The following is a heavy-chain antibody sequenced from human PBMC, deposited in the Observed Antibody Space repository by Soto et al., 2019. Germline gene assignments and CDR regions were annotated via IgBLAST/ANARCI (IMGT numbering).Heavy chain of an antibody. J-gene: IGHJ6*04. V-gene: IGHV3-33*01. Sequence: GRSLRLSCAASGFTFSSYGMHWVRQAPGKGLEWVAVIWYDGSNKYYADSVKGRFTISRDNSMNTLYLQMNSVRVEDTGVYYCARGSEAYYFFYGMDVWGNGTTVTVSS. CDR3: ARGSEAYYFFYGMDV. CDR2: IWYDGSNK. CDR1: GFTFSSYG.